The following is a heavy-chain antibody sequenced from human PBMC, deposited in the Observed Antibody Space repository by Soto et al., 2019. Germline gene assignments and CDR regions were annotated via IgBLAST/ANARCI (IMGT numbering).Heavy chain of an antibody. CDR3: ARAASSVQPYFDY. Sequence: EVHLVESGGGLVKPGGSLRLSCAASGFTFSSYSMNWVRQAPGKGLEWVSSISSSSSYIYYADSVKGRFTISRDNAKNSLYLQMNSLRAEDTAVYYCARAASSVQPYFDYWGQGTLVTVSS. J-gene: IGHJ4*02. CDR1: GFTFSSYS. V-gene: IGHV3-21*01. CDR2: ISSSSSYI. D-gene: IGHD6-13*01.